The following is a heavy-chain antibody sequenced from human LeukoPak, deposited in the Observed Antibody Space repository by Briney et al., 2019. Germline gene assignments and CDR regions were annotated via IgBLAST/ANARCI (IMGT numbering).Heavy chain of an antibody. CDR2: IIPIFGTA. V-gene: IGHV1-69*01. J-gene: IGHJ4*02. CDR3: ARTPRHRLYGDYFDY. CDR1: GGTFSSYA. D-gene: IGHD2-2*02. Sequence: SSVKVSCKASGGTFSSYAISWVRQAAGQGLEWMGGIIPIFGTANYAQKFQGRVTITADESTSTAYMELSSLRSEDTAVYYCARTPRHRLYGDYFDYWGQGTLVTVSS.